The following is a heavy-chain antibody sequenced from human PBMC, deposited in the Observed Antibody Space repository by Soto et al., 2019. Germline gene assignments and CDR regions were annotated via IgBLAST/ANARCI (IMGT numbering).Heavy chain of an antibody. CDR1: GGSISNYF. CDR2: IDNSGST. V-gene: IGHV4-4*07. CDR3: ARGGQDFWSGPFDY. J-gene: IGHJ4*02. Sequence: SETLSLTCTVSGGSISNYFCNWIRQPAGKGLEWIGGIDNSGSTNYNPSLKSRITMSADTSRNQFSLKLNSVTAADTAVYYCARGGQDFWSGPFDYWGQGALVTV. D-gene: IGHD3-3*01.